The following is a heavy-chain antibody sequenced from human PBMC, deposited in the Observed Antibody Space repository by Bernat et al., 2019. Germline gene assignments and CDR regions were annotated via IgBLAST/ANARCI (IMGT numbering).Heavy chain of an antibody. J-gene: IGHJ6*03. V-gene: IGHV3-30*18. D-gene: IGHD2-2*03. CDR3: AKVPSVGYCSGASCYKFYYFMDV. Sequence: QVQLAESGGDVVQPGKSLSLSCAASGFTFSSYGMHWVRQAPGKGLEWVAFISFDGRIKDYADSVKGRFTISRDNSNDTLYLQMSSLRPEDTAVYYCAKVPSVGYCSGASCYKFYYFMDVWGKGSTVTVSS. CDR1: GFTFSSYG. CDR2: ISFDGRIK.